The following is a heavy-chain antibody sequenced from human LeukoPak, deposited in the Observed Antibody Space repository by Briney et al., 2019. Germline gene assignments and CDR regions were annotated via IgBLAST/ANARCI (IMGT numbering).Heavy chain of an antibody. Sequence: GGSLRLSCAASGFTLSSYGMHWVRQAPGKGLEWVAVISYDGSNKYYADSVKGRFTISRDNSKNTLYLQMNSLRAEDTAVYYCAKEKGSSGYYSTYQDYWGQGTLVTVSS. V-gene: IGHV3-30*18. D-gene: IGHD3-22*01. CDR2: ISYDGSNK. CDR3: AKEKGSSGYYSTYQDY. J-gene: IGHJ4*02. CDR1: GFTLSSYG.